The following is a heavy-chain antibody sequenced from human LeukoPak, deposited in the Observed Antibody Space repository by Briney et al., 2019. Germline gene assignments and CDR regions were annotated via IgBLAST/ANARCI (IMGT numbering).Heavy chain of an antibody. CDR1: GGSISSGGHY. D-gene: IGHD3-10*01. J-gene: IGHJ6*02. Sequence: PSQTLSLTCTVSGGSISSGGHYWSWIRQHPGKGLEWIGYIYYSGTTYYNPSLQSRVTISVDTSKNDFSLKLSSVTAADTAVYYCARDFGAGSYRYGMDVWGQGTAVTVSS. CDR2: IYYSGTT. V-gene: IGHV4-31*03. CDR3: ARDFGAGSYRYGMDV.